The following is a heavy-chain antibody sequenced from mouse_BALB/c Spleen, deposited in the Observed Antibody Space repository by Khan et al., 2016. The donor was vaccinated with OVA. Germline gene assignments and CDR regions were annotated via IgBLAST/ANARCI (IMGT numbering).Heavy chain of an antibody. Sequence: VQLKESGPELVKPGASMKISCKASGYSFTDYTMNWVKQRHGKNLEWIGLINPYNGETNYNQKFKGKATLTVDKSSSTAFMELLSLTSEDSAVYYGATSGYGAFAYWGQGTLVTVSA. V-gene: IGHV1-18*01. D-gene: IGHD3-1*01. CDR2: INPYNGET. CDR1: GYSFTDYT. J-gene: IGHJ3*01. CDR3: ATSGYGAFAY.